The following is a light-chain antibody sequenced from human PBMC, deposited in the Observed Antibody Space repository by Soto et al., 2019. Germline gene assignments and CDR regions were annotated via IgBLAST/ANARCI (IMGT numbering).Light chain of an antibody. Sequence: IVLTQSPGTLSLSPGEVATLSCGASQTIAYNFLAWYQQKPGLATRLLVYDASKRATVIPDRFSGSGSGTDFTLTITRLEPEDFAVYYCQHYGDSSSTFGGGTRVEI. V-gene: IGKV3D-20*01. CDR2: DAS. CDR1: QTIAYNF. J-gene: IGKJ4*01. CDR3: QHYGDSSST.